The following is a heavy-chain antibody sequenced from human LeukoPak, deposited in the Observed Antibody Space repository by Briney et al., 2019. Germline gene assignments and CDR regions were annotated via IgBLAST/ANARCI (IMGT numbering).Heavy chain of an antibody. D-gene: IGHD5-18*01. Sequence: GGSLRLSCAASGFTFSSYAMSWVRQAPGKGLEWVSAISGSGGSTYYADSVKGRFTISRDNSKNTLYLQMNSLRAEDTAVYYCAKDLRNRGYSYGYGYCYYWGQGTLVTVSS. CDR2: ISGSGGST. V-gene: IGHV3-23*01. J-gene: IGHJ4*02. CDR1: GFTFSSYA. CDR3: AKDLRNRGYSYGYGYCYY.